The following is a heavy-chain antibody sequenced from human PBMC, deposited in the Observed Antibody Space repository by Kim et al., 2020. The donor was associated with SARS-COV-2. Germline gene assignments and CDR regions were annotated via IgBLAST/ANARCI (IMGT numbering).Heavy chain of an antibody. D-gene: IGHD3-22*01. V-gene: IGHV3-11*04. Sequence: KCRFTISSDNAKNSLYLQMNSLRAEDTAVYYCAREQITMMVRGYAFDIWGQGTMVTVSS. J-gene: IGHJ3*02. CDR3: AREQITMMVRGYAFDI.